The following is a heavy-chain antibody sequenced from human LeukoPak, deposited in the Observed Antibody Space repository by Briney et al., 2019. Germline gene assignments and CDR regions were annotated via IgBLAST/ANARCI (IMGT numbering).Heavy chain of an antibody. D-gene: IGHD1-1*01. Sequence: GGSLRLSCAASGFTFTSYAMSWVRQAPGKGLEWVSAISGSGGSTYYADSVKGRFTISRDNSKNTLYLQMNSLRAEDTAVYYCAKQGRPPNGGRFDYWGQGTLVTVSS. CDR3: AKQGRPPNGGRFDY. CDR1: GFTFTSYA. V-gene: IGHV3-23*01. CDR2: ISGSGGST. J-gene: IGHJ4*02.